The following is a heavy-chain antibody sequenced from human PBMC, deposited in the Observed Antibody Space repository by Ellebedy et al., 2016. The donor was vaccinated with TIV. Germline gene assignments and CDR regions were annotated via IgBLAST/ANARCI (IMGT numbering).Heavy chain of an antibody. CDR1: GFNFRSYW. V-gene: IGHV3-7*01. D-gene: IGHD4-17*01. J-gene: IGHJ5*02. CDR3: ARRASYGDYAVQVNPWFDP. Sequence: GESLKISCAASGFNFRSYWMAWVRQAPGKGLEWVAKIRQEGDEIYYVESVKGRLTISRYNAKNSLFLQMNILRVEDTAVYYCARRASYGDYAVQVNPWFDPWGQGTLVTVSS. CDR2: IRQEGDEI.